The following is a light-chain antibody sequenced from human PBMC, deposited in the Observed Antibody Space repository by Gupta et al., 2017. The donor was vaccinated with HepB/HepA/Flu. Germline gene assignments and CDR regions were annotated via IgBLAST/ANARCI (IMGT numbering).Light chain of an antibody. CDR3: MQTLQAPFT. V-gene: IGKV2-28*01. CDR1: QSLMHRNGNNY. Sequence: IVMTQSPLSLPVTPGEPASISCRSSQSLMHRNGNNYLDWDLQKPGQSPQLLLYLASNRASGVPDRFSGGGSGTYFTLKISRVEAEDAGLYYCMQTLQAPFTFGGGTKVEIK. J-gene: IGKJ4*01. CDR2: LAS.